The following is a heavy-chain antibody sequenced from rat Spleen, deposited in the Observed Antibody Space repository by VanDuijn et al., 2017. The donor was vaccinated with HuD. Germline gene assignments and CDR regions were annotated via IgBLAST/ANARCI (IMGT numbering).Heavy chain of an antibody. V-gene: IGHV2-32*01. CDR2: MWSDGDT. Sequence: QVQLKESGPGLVQPSQTLSLTCTVSGFSLTRYHVPWVRPPPGKGLEWMGEMWSDGDTSYNSALKSRLSISRDTSKSQVFLKMSSLQTEDTATYYCARAGSAAISLGNWFAYWGQGTLVTVSS. CDR1: GFSLTRYH. D-gene: IGHD1-2*01. J-gene: IGHJ3*01. CDR3: ARAGSAAISLGNWFAY.